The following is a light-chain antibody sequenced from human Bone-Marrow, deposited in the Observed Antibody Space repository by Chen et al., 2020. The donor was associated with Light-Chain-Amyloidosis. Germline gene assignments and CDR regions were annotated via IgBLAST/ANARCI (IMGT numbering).Light chain of an antibody. Sequence: SYVRTQPSSVSVAPGQTATNAGGGNNIGSTSVHWYQQTPGQAPLLVVYDDSDRPSGIPERLSGSNSGNTATLTISRVEAGDEADYYCQVWDRSSDRPVFGGGTKLTVL. J-gene: IGLJ3*02. CDR2: DDS. CDR1: NIGSTS. V-gene: IGLV3-21*02. CDR3: QVWDRSSDRPV.